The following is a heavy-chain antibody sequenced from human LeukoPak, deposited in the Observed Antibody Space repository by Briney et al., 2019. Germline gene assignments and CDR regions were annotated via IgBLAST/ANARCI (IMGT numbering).Heavy chain of an antibody. J-gene: IGHJ4*02. Sequence: GGSLRLSCAASGFTFSDYAMTWVRQAPGKGLEWVSGVSGSGRNTYYADSVKGRFTISRDNSKNTLYLQMNSLRSEDTAVYYCARGPFQLEVTYYFDYWGQGTLVTVSS. CDR3: ARGPFQLEVTYYFDY. D-gene: IGHD1-1*01. CDR2: VSGSGRNT. CDR1: GFTFSDYA. V-gene: IGHV3-23*01.